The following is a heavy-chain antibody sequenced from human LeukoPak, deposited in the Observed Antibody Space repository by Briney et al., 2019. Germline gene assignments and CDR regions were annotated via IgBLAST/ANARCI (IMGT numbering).Heavy chain of an antibody. CDR3: ARDGDYGDYGYMDV. D-gene: IGHD4-17*01. CDR1: GFTFSSYA. V-gene: IGHV3-23*01. CDR2: ISGSASST. J-gene: IGHJ6*03. Sequence: GGSLRLSCAASGFTFSSYAMSWVRQAPGKELEWVSAISGSASSTYYADSVKGRFTISRDNAKNSLYLQMNSLRAEDTAVYYCARDGDYGDYGYMDVWGKGTTVTVSS.